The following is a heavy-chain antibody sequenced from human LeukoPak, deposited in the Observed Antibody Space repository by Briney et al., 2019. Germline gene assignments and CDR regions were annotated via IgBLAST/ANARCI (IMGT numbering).Heavy chain of an antibody. Sequence: PGGSLRLSCVVSGFTFSTYGMSWVRQAPGKGLEWVSAISGSGDSTYYAESVKGRFTISRDNSKDTLYLQMNSLRVEDTAVYYCANRKDSSGGSVDYWGQGTLVTVSS. V-gene: IGHV3-23*01. CDR3: ANRKDSSGGSVDY. CDR2: ISGSGDST. D-gene: IGHD2-15*01. CDR1: GFTFSTYG. J-gene: IGHJ4*02.